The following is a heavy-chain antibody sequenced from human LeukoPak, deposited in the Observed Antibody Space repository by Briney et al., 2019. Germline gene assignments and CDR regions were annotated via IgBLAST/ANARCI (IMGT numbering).Heavy chain of an antibody. Sequence: GGSLRLSCAASGFTFSSYSMNWVRQAPGKGLEWVSSISSSSSYIYYADSVKGRFTISRDNAKNSLYLQMNSLRAEDTAVYYCARDKIKRYFDWLSPDYWGQGTLVTVSS. J-gene: IGHJ4*02. V-gene: IGHV3-21*01. D-gene: IGHD3-9*01. CDR3: ARDKIKRYFDWLSPDY. CDR2: ISSSSSYI. CDR1: GFTFSSYS.